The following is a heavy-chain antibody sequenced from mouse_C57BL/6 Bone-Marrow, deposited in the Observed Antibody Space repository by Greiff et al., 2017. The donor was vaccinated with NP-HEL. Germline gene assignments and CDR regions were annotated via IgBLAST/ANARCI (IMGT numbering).Heavy chain of an antibody. CDR1: GYAFSSYW. D-gene: IGHD2-1*01. CDR2: IYPGDGDT. V-gene: IGHV1-80*01. J-gene: IGHJ4*01. Sequence: QVQLQQSGAELVKPGASVKISCKASGYAFSSYWMNWVKQRPGKGLEWIGQIYPGDGDTNYNGKFKGKATLTAAKSSSTAYMQLSSLTSEDSAVYFCARSRLYGNYSYYAMDYWGQGTSVTVSS. CDR3: ARSRLYGNYSYYAMDY.